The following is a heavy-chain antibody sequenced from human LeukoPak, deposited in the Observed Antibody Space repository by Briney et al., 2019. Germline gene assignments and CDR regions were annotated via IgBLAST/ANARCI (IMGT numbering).Heavy chain of an antibody. CDR3: ARVGERLPGTSESFFPAHFDS. CDR1: GFTFDSYS. D-gene: IGHD3-10*01. Sequence: NPGGSLRLSCAASGFTFDSYSMTWVRPAPGKGLEWVSSISGRSGYIYYADSMKGRVTTSRDNAKNSMYLHMNSLRSEETATYFCARVGERLPGTSESFFPAHFDSWGQGTLVIVSS. CDR2: ISGRSGYI. J-gene: IGHJ4*02. V-gene: IGHV3-21*01.